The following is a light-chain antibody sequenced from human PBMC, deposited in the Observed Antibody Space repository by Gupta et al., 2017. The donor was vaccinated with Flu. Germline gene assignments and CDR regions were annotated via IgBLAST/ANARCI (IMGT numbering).Light chain of an antibody. CDR2: DNN. CDR3: GTWDSSLGV. CDR1: SSNIGNNY. J-gene: IGLJ1*01. V-gene: IGLV1-51*01. Sequence: QSVLTQPPSVSAAPGPKVTISCSGSSSNIGNNYVSWYQQLPGTAPKLLIYDNNKRPSGIPDRFSGSKSGTSATLGITGLQTGDEADYYCGTWDSSLGVFGTGTKVTVL.